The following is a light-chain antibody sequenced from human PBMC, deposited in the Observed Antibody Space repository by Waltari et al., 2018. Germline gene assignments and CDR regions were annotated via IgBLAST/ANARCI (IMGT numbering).Light chain of an antibody. Sequence: ITRPPTPLPLSRARRAPVSCSSVPSVFYSSNDKNYLAWYQKKPGQAPKLLIYWGSTRDSGVPDRFSGSGSGTDFALTISSLQAEDVAVYYCQQYYITPHTFGQGTRLEIK. CDR2: WGS. J-gene: IGKJ2*01. CDR1: PSVFYSSNDKNY. CDR3: QQYYITPHT. V-gene: IGKV4-1*01.